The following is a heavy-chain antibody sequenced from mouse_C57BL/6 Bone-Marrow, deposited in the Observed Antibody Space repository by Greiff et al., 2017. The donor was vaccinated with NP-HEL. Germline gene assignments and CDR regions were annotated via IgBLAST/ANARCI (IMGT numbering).Heavy chain of an antibody. CDR3: ASSYYYGSSYWYFDV. Sequence: QVQLQQPGAELVKPGASVKLSCKASGYTFTSYWMHWVKQRPGQGLEWIGMIHPNSGSTNYNEKFKSKATLTVDKSSSTAYMQLSSLTSEDSAVYYCASSYYYGSSYWYFDVWGTGTTVTVSS. V-gene: IGHV1-64*01. CDR1: GYTFTSYW. CDR2: IHPNSGST. D-gene: IGHD1-1*01. J-gene: IGHJ1*03.